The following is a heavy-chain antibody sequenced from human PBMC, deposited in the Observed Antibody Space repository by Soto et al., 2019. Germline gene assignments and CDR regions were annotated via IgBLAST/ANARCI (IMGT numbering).Heavy chain of an antibody. CDR3: AYQLPDSREELDAFDI. Sequence: SETLSLTCAVYGGSFSGYYWSWIRQPPGKGLEWIGEINHSGSTNYNPSLKSRVTISVDTSKNQFSLKLSSVTAADTAVYYCAYQLPDSREELDAFDIWGQGTMVTVSS. J-gene: IGHJ3*02. CDR1: GGSFSGYY. V-gene: IGHV4-34*01. D-gene: IGHD3-22*01. CDR2: INHSGST.